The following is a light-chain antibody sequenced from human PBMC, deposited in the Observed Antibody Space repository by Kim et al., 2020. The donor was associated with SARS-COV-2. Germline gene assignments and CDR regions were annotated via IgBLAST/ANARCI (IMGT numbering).Light chain of an antibody. Sequence: DIQVTQSPSSLSASVGDRVTITCRASQSISRHLNWYQQKPGKAPKLLIYGASSLQSGVPSRFSGSGSGTDFTLTISTLQPEDFATYYCQQSYSTLWTFGQGTKVDIK. CDR1: QSISRH. CDR3: QQSYSTLWT. CDR2: GAS. J-gene: IGKJ1*01. V-gene: IGKV1-39*01.